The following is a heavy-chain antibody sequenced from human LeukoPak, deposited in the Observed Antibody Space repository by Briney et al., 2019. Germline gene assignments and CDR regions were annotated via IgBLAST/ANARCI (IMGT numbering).Heavy chain of an antibody. V-gene: IGHV4-31*03. Sequence: SETLSPTCTVPGGSISSGGYYWSWIRQHPGKGLEWIGYIYYSGSTYYNPSLKSRGTISVDTSKNQFSLKLSSVTAADTAVYYCAGERRYLKSWGQGTLVTVSS. CDR2: IYYSGST. J-gene: IGHJ4*02. CDR1: GGSISSGGYY. D-gene: IGHD3-10*01. CDR3: AGERRYLKS.